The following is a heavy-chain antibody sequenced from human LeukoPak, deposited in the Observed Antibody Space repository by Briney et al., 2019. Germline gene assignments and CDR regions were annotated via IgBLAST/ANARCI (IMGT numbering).Heavy chain of an antibody. CDR2: ISGSGGST. V-gene: IGHV3-23*01. Sequence: GGSLRLSCAASGFTFSSYAMSWVRQAPGKGLEWVSAISGSGGSTYYADSVRGRFTISRDNAKNSLYLQMNSLRAEDTAVYYCARGGSVPYWGQGTLVTVSS. J-gene: IGHJ4*02. D-gene: IGHD3-10*01. CDR1: GFTFSSYA. CDR3: ARGGSVPY.